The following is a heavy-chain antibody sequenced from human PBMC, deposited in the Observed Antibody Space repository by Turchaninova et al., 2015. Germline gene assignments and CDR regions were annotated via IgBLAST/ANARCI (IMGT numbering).Heavy chain of an antibody. J-gene: IGHJ4*02. D-gene: IGHD2-15*01. CDR2: IYWDDDK. CDR1: GFSLSSSGVG. CDR3: AHRRPNSGGWDTGVFDY. V-gene: IGHV2-5*02. Sequence: QITLKESGPTLVKPTQPLALTCTFSGFSLSSSGVGVGWLRQAPGKALEWLAVIYWDDDKRYSPSLKSRLTITKDTSNNLVGLAMTNMDPVDTATYYCAHRRPNSGGWDTGVFDYWGQGTLVTVSS.